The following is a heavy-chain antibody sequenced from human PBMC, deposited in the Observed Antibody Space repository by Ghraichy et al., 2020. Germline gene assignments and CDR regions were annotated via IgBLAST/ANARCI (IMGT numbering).Heavy chain of an antibody. D-gene: IGHD1-26*01. CDR1: GFTFSTYW. V-gene: IGHV3-74*01. J-gene: IGHJ4*02. CDR2: INSDGSST. CDR3: TRRDSGTYSFDS. Sequence: GSLRLSCAASGFTFSTYWLHWVRQLPGKGLVWVSRINSDGSSTIYADSVKGRFTISRDNAKSTLYLQMNSLRAEVTAIYYCTRRDSGTYSFDSWGQGTL.